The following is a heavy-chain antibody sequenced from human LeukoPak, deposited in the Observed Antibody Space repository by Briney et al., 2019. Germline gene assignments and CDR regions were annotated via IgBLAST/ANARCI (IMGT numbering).Heavy chain of an antibody. D-gene: IGHD5-12*01. CDR1: GYTFTIYY. CDR2: INPSGGST. J-gene: IGHJ4*02. Sequence: ASVKVSFKASGYTFTIYYMHWVRQAPGQGLEWMGIINPSGGSTSYAQKFQGRVTMTRDTSTSTVYMELSSLRSEDTAVYYCARDLGAWLRYFDYWGQGTLVTVSS. CDR3: ARDLGAWLRYFDY. V-gene: IGHV1-46*01.